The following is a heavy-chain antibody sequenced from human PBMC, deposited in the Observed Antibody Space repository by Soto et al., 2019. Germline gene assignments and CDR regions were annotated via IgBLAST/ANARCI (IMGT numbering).Heavy chain of an antibody. CDR3: ARESGGATATLDYYYFYMDV. V-gene: IGHV1-2*04. J-gene: IGHJ6*03. CDR1: GDSFNDYY. D-gene: IGHD5-12*01. Sequence: QVQLVQSGAEVRKPGASVTVSCRSSGDSFNDYYIHWVRQAPGQGFEWMGWINPNGGVTKYAQKFQGWVPMTRDTSIRTVYMQLSRLRSDDTAVYYCARESGGATATLDYYYFYMDVWGTGTTVTVSS. CDR2: INPNGGVT.